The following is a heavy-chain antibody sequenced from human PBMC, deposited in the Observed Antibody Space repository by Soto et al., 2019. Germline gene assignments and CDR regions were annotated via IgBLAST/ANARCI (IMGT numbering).Heavy chain of an antibody. J-gene: IGHJ5*02. V-gene: IGHV4-30-2*01. D-gene: IGHD2-15*01. CDR1: GGSISSGGYS. CDR3: ARGGRENCSGGSCLWFDP. Sequence: SETLSLTCAVSGGSISSGGYSWSWIRQPPGKGLEWIGYIYHSGSTYYNPSLKSRVTISVDRSKNQFSLKLSSVTAADTAVYYCARGGRENCSGGSCLWFDPWGQGTLVTVSS. CDR2: IYHSGST.